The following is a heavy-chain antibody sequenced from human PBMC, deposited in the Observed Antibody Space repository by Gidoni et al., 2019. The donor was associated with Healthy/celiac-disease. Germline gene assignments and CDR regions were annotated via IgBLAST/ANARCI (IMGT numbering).Heavy chain of an antibody. CDR1: GGSFSGYY. CDR3: ARAGKVLWFGELFVFDY. J-gene: IGHJ4*02. CDR2: SNHSGST. Sequence: QVQLQQWGAGLLKPSETLSLTCAVYGGSFSGYYWSWIRQPPGKGLEWIGESNHSGSTNYNPSLKSRVTISVDTSKNQFSLKLSSVTAADTAVYYCARAGKVLWFGELFVFDYWGQGTLVTVSS. V-gene: IGHV4-34*01. D-gene: IGHD3-10*01.